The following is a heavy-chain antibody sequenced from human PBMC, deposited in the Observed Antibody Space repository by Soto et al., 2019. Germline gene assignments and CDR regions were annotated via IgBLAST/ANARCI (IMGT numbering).Heavy chain of an antibody. CDR2: IYYSGST. V-gene: IGHV4-59*01. CDR1: GGSISSYY. CDR3: ARGKGVYVVAVPELFDY. Sequence: SETLSLTCTVSGGSISSYYWSWIRQPPGKGLEWIGYIYYSGSTNYNPSLKSRVTISVDTSKNQFSLKLSSVTAADTAVYYCARGKGVYVVAVPELFDYWGQGTLVTVSS. D-gene: IGHD2-15*01. J-gene: IGHJ4*02.